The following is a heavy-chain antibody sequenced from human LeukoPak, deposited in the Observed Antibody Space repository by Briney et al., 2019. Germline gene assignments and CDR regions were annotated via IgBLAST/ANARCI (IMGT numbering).Heavy chain of an antibody. CDR3: ARGLLRFSWLDFDY. V-gene: IGHV1-69*05. J-gene: IGHJ4*02. Sequence: SVKVSCKASGGTFSSYAISWVRQAPGQGLEWMGGIIPIFGTANYAQKFQGRVTITTDESTGTAYMELSSLRSEDTAVYYCARGLLRFSWLDFDYWGQGTLVTVSS. D-gene: IGHD3-3*01. CDR1: GGTFSSYA. CDR2: IIPIFGTA.